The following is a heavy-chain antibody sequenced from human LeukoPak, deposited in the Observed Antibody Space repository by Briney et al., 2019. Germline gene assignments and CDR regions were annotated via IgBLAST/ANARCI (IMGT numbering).Heavy chain of an antibody. CDR2: IYYSGST. D-gene: IGHD3-22*01. CDR3: ARGDYDSSGYYLDY. V-gene: IGHV4-31*03. J-gene: IGHJ4*02. CDR1: GGSISSGGYY. Sequence: SQTLSLTCTVSGGSISSGGYYWSWIRQHPGKGLEWIGYIYYSGSTYYNPSLKSRVTISVDRSKNQFSLKLSPVTAADTAVYYCARGDYDSSGYYLDYWGQGTLVTVSS.